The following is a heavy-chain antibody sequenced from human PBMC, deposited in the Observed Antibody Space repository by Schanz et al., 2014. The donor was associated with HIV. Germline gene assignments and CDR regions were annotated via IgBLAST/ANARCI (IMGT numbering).Heavy chain of an antibody. V-gene: IGHV3-30*03. D-gene: IGHD6-13*01. CDR1: GFTFSNFA. CDR3: AREYYSRNWNWFDP. J-gene: IGHJ5*02. CDR2: ISYDGNTK. Sequence: QVQLVESGGGVVQPGRSLRLSCAASGFTFSNFAMHWVRQAPGKGLEWVALISYDGNTKYYADSVKGRFTISRDNSKNTLYLQMNSLRREDTAVYYCAREYYSRNWNWFDPWGQGTLVTVSS.